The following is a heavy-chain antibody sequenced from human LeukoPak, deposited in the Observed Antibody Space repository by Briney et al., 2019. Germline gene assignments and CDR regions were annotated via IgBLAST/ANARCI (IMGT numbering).Heavy chain of an antibody. Sequence: GGSVRLSCAASGFTLICCGMHWVRQAPGKGLEWVAFIRHDGSTKYYTDSVKGRFTIFRDNSRDTLYLQMNSLRAEDTAVYYCAKDGDDSIDYWGQGTLVTVSS. CDR2: IRHDGSTK. CDR1: GFTLICCG. V-gene: IGHV3-30*02. J-gene: IGHJ4*02. D-gene: IGHD3-22*01. CDR3: AKDGDDSIDY.